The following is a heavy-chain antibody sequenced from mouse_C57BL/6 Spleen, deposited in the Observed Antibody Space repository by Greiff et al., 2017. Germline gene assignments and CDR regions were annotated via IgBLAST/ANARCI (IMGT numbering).Heavy chain of an antibody. CDR1: GYTFTSYW. V-gene: IGHV1-50*01. J-gene: IGHJ2*01. Sequence: VQLQQPGAELVKPGASVKLSCKASGYTFTSYWMQWVKQRPGQGLEWIGEIDPSDSYTNYNQKFKGKATLTVDTSSSTAYMQLSSLTSEDSAVYYCARYGSSLWGQGTTLTVSS. D-gene: IGHD1-1*01. CDR2: IDPSDSYT. CDR3: ARYGSSL.